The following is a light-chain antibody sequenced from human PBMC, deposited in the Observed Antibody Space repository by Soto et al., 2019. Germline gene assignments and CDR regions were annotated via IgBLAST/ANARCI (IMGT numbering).Light chain of an antibody. CDR1: QDISNY. J-gene: IGKJ4*01. V-gene: IGKV1-12*01. CDR3: QQASSFPLT. CDR2: TAS. Sequence: DIEMTQSPSYVSASVGDRVTITCQATQDISNYLAWYQQKPGKAPTVLIYTASSLQRGVPSRFSGSGSGTDFTLTINSLQPEDFGTYFCQQASSFPLTFGGGTKVEIK.